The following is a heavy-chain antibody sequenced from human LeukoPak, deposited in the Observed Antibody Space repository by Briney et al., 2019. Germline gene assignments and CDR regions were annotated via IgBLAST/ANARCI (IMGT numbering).Heavy chain of an antibody. Sequence: PGGSLRLSCAASGFTFDDDAMHWVRQAPGKGLEWVSGINWNSATIDYADSVKGRFTISRDNAKNSLYLQMNSLRAEDTAVYYCARGGRYYYDSSGYPDYWGQGTLVTVSS. CDR1: GFTFDDDA. D-gene: IGHD3-22*01. V-gene: IGHV3-9*01. CDR3: ARGGRYYYDSSGYPDY. J-gene: IGHJ4*02. CDR2: INWNSATI.